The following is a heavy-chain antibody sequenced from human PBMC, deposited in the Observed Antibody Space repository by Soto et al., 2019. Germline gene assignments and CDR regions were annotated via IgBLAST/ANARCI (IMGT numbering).Heavy chain of an antibody. CDR1: GFTFSSYG. J-gene: IGHJ3*02. Sequence: QVQLVESGGGVVQPGRSLRLSCAASGFTFSSYGMHWVRQAPGKGLEWVAVISYDGSNKYYADSVKGRFTISRDNSKNTLYLQMNSLRAEDTAVYYCAKGVSDAFDIWGQGTMVTVSS. CDR3: AKGVSDAFDI. V-gene: IGHV3-30*18. CDR2: ISYDGSNK.